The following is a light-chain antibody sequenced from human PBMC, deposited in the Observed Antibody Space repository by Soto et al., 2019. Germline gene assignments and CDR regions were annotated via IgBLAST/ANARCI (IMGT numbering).Light chain of an antibody. J-gene: IGKJ4*01. CDR2: GAS. CDR3: QQSYSTPLLT. Sequence: IVLTQSPAILALSPGDRATLSCRASQSVYSTYLAWYQHKPGQAPRLLIHGASTRVTGVPDRFSGSGSGTDFTLTISSLQPEDFATYYCQQSYSTPLLTFGGGTKVEIK. CDR1: QSVYSTY. V-gene: IGKV3D-20*02.